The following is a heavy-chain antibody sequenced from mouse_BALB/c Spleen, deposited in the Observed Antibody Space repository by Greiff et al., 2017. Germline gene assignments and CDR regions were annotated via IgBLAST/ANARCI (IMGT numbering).Heavy chain of an antibody. V-gene: IGHV14-1*02. CDR3: ARNYRYDGFAY. D-gene: IGHD2-14*01. CDR2: IDPENGNT. CDR1: GFNIKDYY. J-gene: IGHJ3*01. Sequence: VQLKESGAELVRPGALVKLSCKASGFNIKDYYMHWVKQRPEQGLEWIGWIDPENGNTIYDPKFQGKASITADTSSNTAYLQLSSLTSEDTAVYYCARNYRYDGFAYWGQGTLVTVSA.